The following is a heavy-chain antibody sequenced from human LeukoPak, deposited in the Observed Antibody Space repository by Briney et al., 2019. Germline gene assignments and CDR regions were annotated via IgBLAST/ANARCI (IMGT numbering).Heavy chain of an antibody. CDR2: IYYSGST. J-gene: IGHJ5*02. CDR3: ARHRKSTFGEQLNP. V-gene: IGHV4-59*08. Sequence: PSETLSLTCTVSGGSISSYYWSWIRQPAGKGLEWIGYIYYSGSTNYNPSLKSRVTISVDTSKNQFSLKLSSVTAADTAVYYCARHRKSTFGEQLNPWGQGTLVTVSS. D-gene: IGHD3-10*01. CDR1: GGSISSYY.